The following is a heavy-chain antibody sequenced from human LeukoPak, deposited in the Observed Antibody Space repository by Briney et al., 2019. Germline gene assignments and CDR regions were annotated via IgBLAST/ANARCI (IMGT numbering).Heavy chain of an antibody. D-gene: IGHD2/OR15-2a*01. CDR1: GGTFSSYA. Sequence: GASVKVSCKAPGGTFSSYAISWVRQAPGQGLEWMGEIIPLFDTINYAQNFPGRVTITADEFTSTTYMELSSLRSHDTAVYYFARDSPCNSLDFWGQGTLVTVSS. CDR3: ARDSPCNSLDF. J-gene: IGHJ4*02. V-gene: IGHV1-69*13. CDR2: IIPLFDTI.